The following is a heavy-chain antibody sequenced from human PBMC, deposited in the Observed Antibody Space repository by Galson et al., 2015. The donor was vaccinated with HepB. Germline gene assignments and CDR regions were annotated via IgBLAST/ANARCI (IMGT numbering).Heavy chain of an antibody. V-gene: IGHV3-23*01. CDR3: AKDFSSGYYYFDY. CDR1: GFTFSSYA. CDR2: ISGSGGST. J-gene: IGHJ4*02. Sequence: SLRLSCAASGFTFSSYAMSWVRQAPGKGLEWVSAISGSGGSTYYADSVKGRFTISRDNSKNTLYLQMNSLRDEDTALYYCAKDFSSGYYYFDYWGQGNLVTVSS. D-gene: IGHD3-22*01.